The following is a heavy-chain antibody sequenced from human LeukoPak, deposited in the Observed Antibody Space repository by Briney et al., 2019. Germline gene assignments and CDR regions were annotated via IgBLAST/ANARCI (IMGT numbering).Heavy chain of an antibody. D-gene: IGHD4-17*01. CDR1: GFTFSSYW. J-gene: IGHJ6*02. Sequence: GSLRLSCVASGFTFSSYWMHWVRQAPGKGLVWVSRINRDGSSTGYADSVKGRFSISRDTAKNTLYLQMNSLRAEDTAVYYCAREYDYGFQYYYGMDVWGQGTTVTVSS. CDR2: INRDGSST. CDR3: AREYDYGFQYYYGMDV. V-gene: IGHV3-74*01.